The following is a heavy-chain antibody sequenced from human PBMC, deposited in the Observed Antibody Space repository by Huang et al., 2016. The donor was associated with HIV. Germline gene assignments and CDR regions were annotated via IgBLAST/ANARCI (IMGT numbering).Heavy chain of an antibody. Sequence: EVQLVESGGGLVQPGGSLRLSCAASGFSISSYWRHWVRQAPGKGRVWVSRIKSDGSSTSYADFVKGRFTISRDNAKNTLYLQMNSLRAEDTAVYYCARDPRIQSWLNFFDYWGQGTLVSVSS. CDR3: ARDPRIQSWLNFFDY. J-gene: IGHJ4*02. V-gene: IGHV3-74*01. D-gene: IGHD3-22*01. CDR1: GFSISSYW. CDR2: IKSDGSST.